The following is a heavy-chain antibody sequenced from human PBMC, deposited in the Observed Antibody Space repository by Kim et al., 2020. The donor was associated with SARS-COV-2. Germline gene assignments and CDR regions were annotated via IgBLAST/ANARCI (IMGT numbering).Heavy chain of an antibody. V-gene: IGHV3-21*01. CDR3: ARDADYYDSSGYYP. J-gene: IGHJ5*02. Sequence: ADSVKGRFTISRENAKNSLYLQMNSLRAEDTAVYYCARDADYYDSSGYYPWGQGTLVTVSS. D-gene: IGHD3-22*01.